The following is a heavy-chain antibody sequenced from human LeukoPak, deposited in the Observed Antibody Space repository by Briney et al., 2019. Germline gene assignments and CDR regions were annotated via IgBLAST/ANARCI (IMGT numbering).Heavy chain of an antibody. CDR2: IYHSGST. Sequence: PSETLSLTCTVSGGSISSYYWSWIRQPPGKGLEWIGYIYHSGSTYYNPSLKSRVTISVDTSKNQFSLKLSSVTAADTAVYYCARVRLDSDAFDIWGQGTMVTVSS. CDR3: ARVRLDSDAFDI. V-gene: IGHV4-59*01. CDR1: GGSISSYY. D-gene: IGHD3/OR15-3a*01. J-gene: IGHJ3*02.